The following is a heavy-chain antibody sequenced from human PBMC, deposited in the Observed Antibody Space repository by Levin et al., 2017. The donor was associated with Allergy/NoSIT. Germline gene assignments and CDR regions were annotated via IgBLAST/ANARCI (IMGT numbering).Heavy chain of an antibody. Sequence: SCEASSFTFGNNAVSWVRQAPGEGLEWVASISGSGGRTYYADSVKGHMTISRDNSKNTIYLEMNSLRAEDTAVYYCATGGCSSSSCQPFNDWGEGTLVTVSS. CDR1: SFTFGNNA. CDR3: ATGGCSSSSCQPFND. D-gene: IGHD2-2*01. V-gene: IGHV3-23*01. J-gene: IGHJ4*02. CDR2: ISGSGGRT.